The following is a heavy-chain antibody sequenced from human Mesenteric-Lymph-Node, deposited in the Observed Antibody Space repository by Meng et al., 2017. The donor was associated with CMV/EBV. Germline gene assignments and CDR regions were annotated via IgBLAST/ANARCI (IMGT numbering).Heavy chain of an antibody. D-gene: IGHD3-9*01. V-gene: IGHV3-74*01. CDR1: GFTFTSYW. J-gene: IGHJ4*02. CDR2: INSDGSST. CDR3: ARRRYFDSFLDY. Sequence: ETLSLTCAASGFTFTSYWMHWVRQAPGKGLVWVSRINSDGSSTTYADSVKGRFTISRDNAKNTLYLQMNSLRAEDTAVYYCARRRYFDSFLDYWGQGTLVTVSS.